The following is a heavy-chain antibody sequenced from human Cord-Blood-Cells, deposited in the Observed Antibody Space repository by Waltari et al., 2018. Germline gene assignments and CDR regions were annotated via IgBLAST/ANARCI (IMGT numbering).Heavy chain of an antibody. CDR3: ARVNGDYNWFDP. J-gene: IGHJ5*02. CDR2: IIPIRGIA. CDR1: GGTFRSYT. Sequence: QVQLVQSGAEVKKPGSSVKVSCKASGGTFRSYTISWVRQAPGQGLEWMGRIIPIRGIANYAQKIQGRVTITADKSTSTTYRELSSLRSEDTAVYYCARVNGDYNWFDPWGQGTLVTVSS. D-gene: IGHD4-17*01. V-gene: IGHV1-69*02.